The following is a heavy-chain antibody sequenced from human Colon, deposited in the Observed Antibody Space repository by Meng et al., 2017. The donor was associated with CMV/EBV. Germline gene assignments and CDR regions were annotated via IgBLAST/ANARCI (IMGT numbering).Heavy chain of an antibody. J-gene: IGHJ3*01. CDR2: INPNTGDT. CDR3: ARGGVAYGIEVLIPNDVFAL. CDR1: GYTFNGYY. D-gene: IGHD3-10*01. Sequence: ASVKVSCKASGYTFNGYYLHWVRQAPGQGLEWMGWINPNTGDTNYVNKFQGRVTITAAYMELSGLRSDDTAVYYCARGGVAYGIEVLIPNDVFALWGQGTKVTVSS. V-gene: IGHV1-2*07.